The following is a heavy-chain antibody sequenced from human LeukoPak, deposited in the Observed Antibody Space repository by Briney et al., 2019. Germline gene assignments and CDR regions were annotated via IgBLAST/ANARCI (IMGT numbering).Heavy chain of an antibody. CDR1: GFTFSSYS. V-gene: IGHV3-48*04. J-gene: IGHJ4*02. CDR2: ISSSSSTI. D-gene: IGHD1-26*01. CDR3: ARESLSRYSGSYSGY. Sequence: GGSLRLSCAASGFTFSSYSMNWVRQAPGKGLEWVSYISSSSSTIYYADSVKGRFTISRDNAKNSLYLQMNSLRAEDTAVYYCARESLSRYSGSYSGYWGQGTLVTVSS.